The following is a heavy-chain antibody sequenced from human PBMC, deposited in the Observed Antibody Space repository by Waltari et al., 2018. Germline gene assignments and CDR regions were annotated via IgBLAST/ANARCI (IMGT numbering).Heavy chain of an antibody. CDR3: AREGAGDAFDI. V-gene: IGHV3-48*01. CDR2: IRSSSSTI. J-gene: IGHJ3*02. CDR1: GFTFSSYS. D-gene: IGHD3-16*01. Sequence: EVQLVESGGGLVQHGGSLRLYCAASGFTFSSYSMNWVRQAPGKGLEWFSYIRSSSSTIYYADSVKGRFTISRDNAKHSLYLQMTSLRAEDTAVYYCAREGAGDAFDIWGQGTMVTVSS.